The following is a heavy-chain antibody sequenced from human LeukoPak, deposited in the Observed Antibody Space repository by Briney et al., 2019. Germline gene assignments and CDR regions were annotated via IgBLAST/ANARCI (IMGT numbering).Heavy chain of an antibody. CDR3: ATELYSSSWYPLRFDP. CDR1: GFTFSSYA. Sequence: GGSRRLSCAASGFTFSSYAMSWVRQAPGKGLEWVSGISWNSGSIGYADSVKGRFTISRDNAKNSLYLQMNSLRAEDTALYYCATELYSSSWYPLRFDPWGQGTLVTVSS. CDR2: ISWNSGSI. D-gene: IGHD6-13*01. J-gene: IGHJ5*02. V-gene: IGHV3-9*01.